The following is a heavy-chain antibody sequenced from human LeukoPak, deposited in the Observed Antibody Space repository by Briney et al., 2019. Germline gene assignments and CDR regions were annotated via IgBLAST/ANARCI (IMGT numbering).Heavy chain of an antibody. V-gene: IGHV4-61*02. CDR2: IYTGGRT. CDR3: ARSSPVGATFYFDY. D-gene: IGHD1-26*01. CDR1: GGSISSGSYY. J-gene: IGHJ4*02. Sequence: SETLSLTCTVSGGSISSGSYYWSWIRQPAGKGLVWIGRIYTGGRTNYNPSLKSRVTISVDKSKNQFSLKLSSVTAADTAVYYCARSSPVGATFYFDYWGQGTLVTVSS.